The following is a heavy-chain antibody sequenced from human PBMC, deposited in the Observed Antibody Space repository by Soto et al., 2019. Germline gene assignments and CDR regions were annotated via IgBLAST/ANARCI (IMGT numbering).Heavy chain of an antibody. CDR3: AKDWLWFGELFPYYFDY. V-gene: IGHV3-23*01. CDR2: ISGSGGST. D-gene: IGHD3-10*01. CDR1: GFTFSSYA. J-gene: IGHJ4*02. Sequence: PGGSLRLSCAASGFTFSSYAMSWVRQAPGKGLEWVSAISGSGGSTYYADSVKGRFTISRDNSKNTLYLQMNSLRAEDTAVYYCAKDWLWFGELFPYYFDYWGQGTLVTVSS.